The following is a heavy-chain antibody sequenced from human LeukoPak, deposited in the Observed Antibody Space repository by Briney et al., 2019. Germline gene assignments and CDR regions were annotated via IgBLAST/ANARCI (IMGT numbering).Heavy chain of an antibody. V-gene: IGHV4-59*01. CDR3: ARGILGYSSSWYFVQKGWFDP. Sequence: SETLSLTCTVSGGSISSYYWSWIRQPPGKGLEWIGYIYYSGSTNYNPSLKSRVTISVDTSKNQFSLKLSSVTAADTAVYCCARGILGYSSSWYFVQKGWFDPWGQGTLVTVSS. D-gene: IGHD6-13*01. J-gene: IGHJ5*02. CDR1: GGSISSYY. CDR2: IYYSGST.